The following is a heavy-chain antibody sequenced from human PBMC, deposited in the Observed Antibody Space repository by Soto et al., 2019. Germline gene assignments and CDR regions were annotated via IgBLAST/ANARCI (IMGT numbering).Heavy chain of an antibody. CDR2: ISAYSVNT. CDR3: AGDRSSSWYTYYGMDV. D-gene: IGHD6-13*01. V-gene: IGHV1-18*04. Sequence: ASVKVSCKASGYTFTSYGISWVRQAPGQGLEWMGWISAYSVNTNYAQKLQGRVTMTTDTSTSTAYMELRSLRSDDTAVYYCAGDRSSSWYTYYGMDVWGQGTTVTVSS. J-gene: IGHJ6*02. CDR1: GYTFTSYG.